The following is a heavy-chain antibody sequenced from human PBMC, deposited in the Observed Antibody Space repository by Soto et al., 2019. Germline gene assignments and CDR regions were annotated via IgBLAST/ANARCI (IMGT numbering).Heavy chain of an antibody. V-gene: IGHV1-69*02. J-gene: IGHJ4*02. CDR2: IIPILGIA. CDR3: ATAADGYNYGY. D-gene: IGHD5-12*01. Sequence: QVQLVQSGAEVKKPGSSVKVSCKASGGTFSSYTISWVRQAPGQGLEWMGRIIPILGIANYAQKFQGRVTITADNSTSTADTEVSSLRSEDTAVYYCATAADGYNYGYWGQGTLVTVSS. CDR1: GGTFSSYT.